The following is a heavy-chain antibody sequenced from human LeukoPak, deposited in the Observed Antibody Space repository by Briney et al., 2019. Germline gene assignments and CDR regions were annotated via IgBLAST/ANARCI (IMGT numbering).Heavy chain of an antibody. D-gene: IGHD2-15*01. CDR3: AKDKDTPATAQPQRGYFES. CDR2: IWYDGSHQ. J-gene: IGHJ4*02. Sequence: PGGSLRLSSAASGFPFSGSGMHWVRQAPGKGLEWVAVIWYDGSHQYYADSVKGRFTISRDNSKNTLDLQMNSLRVEDTAVYFCAKDKDTPATAQPQRGYFESWGQGTLVTVSS. V-gene: IGHV3-33*06. CDR1: GFPFSGSG.